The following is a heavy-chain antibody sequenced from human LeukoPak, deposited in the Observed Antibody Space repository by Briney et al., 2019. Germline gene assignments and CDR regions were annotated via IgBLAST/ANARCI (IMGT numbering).Heavy chain of an antibody. D-gene: IGHD1-26*01. J-gene: IGHJ4*02. CDR1: GGSISSGGYY. Sequence: SSETLSLTCTVSGGSISSGGYYWSWLRQHPGKGLEWIGYIYYSGSTYYNPSLKSRVTISVDTSKNQFSLKLSSVTAADTAVYYCARVERRIVGATNFDYWGQGTLVTVSS. V-gene: IGHV4-31*03. CDR3: ARVERRIVGATNFDY. CDR2: IYYSGST.